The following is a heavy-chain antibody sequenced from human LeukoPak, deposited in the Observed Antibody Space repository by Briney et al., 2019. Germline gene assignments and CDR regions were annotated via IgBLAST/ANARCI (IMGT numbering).Heavy chain of an antibody. CDR1: GFTLDDYS. D-gene: IGHD1-20*01. CDR3: TKAESDYNWKFLGWFDP. J-gene: IGHJ5*02. Sequence: GGSLRLSCAASGFTLDDYSMHWVRHAPGKGLEWVSGITWNSGIIGYEDSVKGRFIISRDNAKNSLYLQMNSLTAEDTALYHCTKAESDYNWKFLGWFDPWGQGTLVTVSS. V-gene: IGHV3-9*01. CDR2: ITWNSGII.